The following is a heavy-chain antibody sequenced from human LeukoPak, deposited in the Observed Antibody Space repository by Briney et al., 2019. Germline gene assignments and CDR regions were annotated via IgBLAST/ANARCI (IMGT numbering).Heavy chain of an antibody. J-gene: IGHJ3*02. D-gene: IGHD4-17*01. CDR2: IRYGGSNK. CDR1: GFTFSSYG. CDR3: AKEILEDYGDYDAFDI. Sequence: GGSLRLSCAASGFTFSSYGMHWVRQAPGKGLEWVAFIRYGGSNKYYADSVKGRFTISRDNSKNTLYLQMNSLRAEDTAVYYCAKEILEDYGDYDAFDIWGQGTMVTVSS. V-gene: IGHV3-30*02.